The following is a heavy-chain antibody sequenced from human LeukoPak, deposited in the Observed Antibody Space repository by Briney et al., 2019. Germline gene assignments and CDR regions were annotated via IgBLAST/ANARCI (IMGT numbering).Heavy chain of an antibody. CDR3: ARDHINRALPSALRYYYMDV. D-gene: IGHD1-26*01. CDR2: ISSSGSTI. Sequence: GGSLRLSCAASGFTFSSYEMNWVRQAPGKGLEWVSYISSSGSTIYYADSVKGRFTISRDNAKNSLYLQMNSLRAEDTAVYYCARDHINRALPSALRYYYMDVWGKGTTVTISS. J-gene: IGHJ6*03. CDR1: GFTFSSYE. V-gene: IGHV3-48*03.